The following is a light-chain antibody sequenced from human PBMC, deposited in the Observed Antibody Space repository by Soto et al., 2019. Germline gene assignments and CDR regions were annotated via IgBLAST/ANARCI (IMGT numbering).Light chain of an antibody. J-gene: IGKJ1*01. CDR1: QSISSY. CDR3: QQSYSPTGT. Sequence: DIQMTQSPSSLPASVGGRVTITCRASQSISSYLNWYQQKPGKAPKLLIYAASSLQSGVPSRFSGSGSGTDFTLTISSLQPEDFATYYCQQSYSPTGTFGQGTKV. V-gene: IGKV1-39*01. CDR2: AAS.